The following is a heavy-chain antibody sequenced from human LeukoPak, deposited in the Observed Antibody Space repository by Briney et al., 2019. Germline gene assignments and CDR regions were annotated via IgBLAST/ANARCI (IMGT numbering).Heavy chain of an antibody. CDR1: GYTFTGYY. CDR2: INPNSGGT. Sequence: ASVKVSCKASGYTFTGYYMHWVRQAPGQGLEWMGRINPNSGGTNYAQKFQGRVTMTRDTSISTAYMELSRLRSDDTAVYYCASSMGFGELYIFDYWGQGTLVTVSS. V-gene: IGHV1-2*06. D-gene: IGHD3-10*01. J-gene: IGHJ4*02. CDR3: ASSMGFGELYIFDY.